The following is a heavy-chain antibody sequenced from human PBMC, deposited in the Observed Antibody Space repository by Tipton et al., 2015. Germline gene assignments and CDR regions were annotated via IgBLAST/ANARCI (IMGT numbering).Heavy chain of an antibody. V-gene: IGHV1-8*01. J-gene: IGHJ4*02. D-gene: IGHD3-22*01. CDR3: ARGALSSYDTSGPWYAY. Sequence: QSGAEVKEPGASVKVSCKASGYTLTSYDINWVRQATGQGLEWMGWMNPKSGNTGYAQKFQGRVTMTRDTSISTAYMELSSLTSEDAAVYHCARGALSSYDTSGPWYAYWGQAILVTFSS. CDR2: MNPKSGNT. CDR1: GYTLTSYD.